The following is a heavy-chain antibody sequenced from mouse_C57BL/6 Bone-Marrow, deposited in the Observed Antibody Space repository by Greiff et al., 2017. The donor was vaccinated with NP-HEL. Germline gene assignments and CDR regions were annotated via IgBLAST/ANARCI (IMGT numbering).Heavy chain of an antibody. Sequence: DVKLVESGGGLVQPKGSLKLSCAASGFSFNTYAMNWVRQAPGKGLEWVARIRSKSNNYATYYADSVKDRFTISRDDSESMLYLQMNNLKTEDTAMYYCVSYGSDGFDYWGQGTTLTVSS. D-gene: IGHD2-2*01. CDR3: VSYGSDGFDY. CDR2: IRSKSNNYAT. CDR1: GFSFNTYA. J-gene: IGHJ2*01. V-gene: IGHV10-1*01.